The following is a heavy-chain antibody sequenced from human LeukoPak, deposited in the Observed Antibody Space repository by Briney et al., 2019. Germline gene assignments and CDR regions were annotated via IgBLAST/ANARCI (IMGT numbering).Heavy chain of an antibody. CDR1: GGSFSGYY. CDR3: ARLTPYYDFWSGYYHDASDI. J-gene: IGHJ3*02. V-gene: IGHV4-34*01. Sequence: SETLSLTCAVYGGSFSGYYWSWIRHPPGKGLEWIGEINHSGSTNYNPSLKSRVTISVDTSKNQFSLKLSSVTAADTAVYYCARLTPYYDFWSGYYHDASDIWGQGTMVTVSS. D-gene: IGHD3-3*01. CDR2: INHSGST.